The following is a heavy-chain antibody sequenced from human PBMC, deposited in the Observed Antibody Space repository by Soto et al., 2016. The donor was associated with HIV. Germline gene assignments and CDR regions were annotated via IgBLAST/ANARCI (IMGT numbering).Heavy chain of an antibody. Sequence: QVQLVQSGAEVKKPGSSVKVSCKASGGTFSSYAISWVRQAPGQGLEWMGGIIPIFGTANYAQKFQGRVTITADESTSTAYMELSSLRSEDTAVYYCARGGWDTMVRGPRRYYYYMDVWGKGTTVTVSS. J-gene: IGHJ6*03. CDR2: IIPIFGTA. D-gene: IGHD3-10*01. V-gene: IGHV1-69*12. CDR3: ARGGWDTMVRGPRRYYYYMDV. CDR1: GGTFSSYA.